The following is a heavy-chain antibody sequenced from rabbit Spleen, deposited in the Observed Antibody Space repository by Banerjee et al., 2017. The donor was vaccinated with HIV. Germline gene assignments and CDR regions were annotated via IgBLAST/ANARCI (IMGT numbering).Heavy chain of an antibody. CDR1: GFSFSSGYD. D-gene: IGHD8-1*01. J-gene: IGHJ3*01. V-gene: IGHV1S45*01. CDR2: IYAGSTGST. CDR3: ARDGAGGSYFAL. Sequence: QEELEESGGGLVKPEGSLTLTCKASGFSFSSGYDMCWVRQAPGKGLEWIACIYAGSTGSTYYANWAKGRFTISKTSSTVTLQMTSLTAADTATYFCARDGAGGSYFALWGQGTLVTVS.